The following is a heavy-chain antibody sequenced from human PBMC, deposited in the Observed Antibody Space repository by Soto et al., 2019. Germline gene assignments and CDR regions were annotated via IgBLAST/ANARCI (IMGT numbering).Heavy chain of an antibody. CDR1: GFTFSNYA. V-gene: IGHV3-23*01. J-gene: IGHJ4*02. D-gene: IGHD1-7*01. CDR3: AKDLAGTTPYSFDY. Sequence: GGSLRLSCEASGFTFSNYAMNWVRQAPGKGLEWVLGISGGGDNTYYADSVKGRFTISRDNSKNTVFLQMNSLRAEDTAVYYCAKDLAGTTPYSFDYWGQGTLVTVSS. CDR2: ISGGGDNT.